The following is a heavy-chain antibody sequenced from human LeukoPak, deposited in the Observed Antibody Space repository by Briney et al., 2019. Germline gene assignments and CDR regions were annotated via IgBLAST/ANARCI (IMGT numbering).Heavy chain of an antibody. CDR2: IYWNGEK. V-gene: IGHV2-5*08. Sequence: KQSGPALVKPTQTLTLTCTFSGFSFNNILMSVAWVRQPPGKALEWLVLIYWNGEKRYSPSLNSRLTITKDTSKNQVVLTMTNMDPVDTATYYCAHRLTCRGATCTPYTWFDPWGQGTLVTVSS. J-gene: IGHJ5*02. CDR3: AHRLTCRGATCTPYTWFDP. D-gene: IGHD2-15*01. CDR1: GFSFNNILMS.